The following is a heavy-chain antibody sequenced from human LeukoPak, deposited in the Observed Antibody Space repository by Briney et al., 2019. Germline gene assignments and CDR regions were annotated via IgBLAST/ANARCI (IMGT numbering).Heavy chain of an antibody. D-gene: IGHD1-26*01. J-gene: IGHJ3*02. V-gene: IGHV3-23*01. Sequence: GGSLRLSCAASGLTFSSYAMSWVRQAPGKGLEWVSAISGSGGSTYYADSVKGRFTISRDNSKNTLYLQMNSLRAEDTAVYYCADGSPDTLDAFDIWGQGTMVTVSS. CDR1: GLTFSSYA. CDR3: ADGSPDTLDAFDI. CDR2: ISGSGGST.